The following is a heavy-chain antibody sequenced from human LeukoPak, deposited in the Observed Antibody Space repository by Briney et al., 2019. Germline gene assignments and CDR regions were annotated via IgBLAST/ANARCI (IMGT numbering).Heavy chain of an antibody. CDR3: AKDVPRYCSGGSCSTIDY. CDR2: IRYDGSNK. D-gene: IGHD2-15*01. V-gene: IGHV3-30*02. J-gene: IGHJ4*02. Sequence: TGGSLRLSCAASGFTFDDYGMSWVRQAPGKGLEWVAFIRYDGSNKYYADSVKGRFTISRDNSKNTLYLQMNSLRAEDTAVYYCAKDVPRYCSGGSCSTIDYWGQGTLVTVSS. CDR1: GFTFDDYG.